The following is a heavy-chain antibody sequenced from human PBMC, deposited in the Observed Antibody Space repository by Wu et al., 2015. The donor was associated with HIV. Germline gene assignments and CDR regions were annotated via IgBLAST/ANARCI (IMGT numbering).Heavy chain of an antibody. J-gene: IGHJ4*02. V-gene: IGHV1-8*01. CDR3: ARDSHCSSTSCPDGFDY. CDR1: GYTFTSYD. D-gene: IGHD2-2*01. Sequence: QVQLVQSGAEVKKPGSSVKVSCKASGYTFTSYDINWVRQATGQGLEWMGWMNPNSGNTGYAHRFQGRVTMTRNTSISTAYMELSRLTSDDTAVYYCARDSHCSSTSCPDGFDYWGQGTLVTVSS. CDR2: MNPNSGNT.